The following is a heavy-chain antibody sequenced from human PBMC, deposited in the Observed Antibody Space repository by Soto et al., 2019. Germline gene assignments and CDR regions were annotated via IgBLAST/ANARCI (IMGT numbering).Heavy chain of an antibody. CDR1: GYIFTTYG. CDR2: ISAHNGNT. Sequence: QVHLVQSGAEVKKPGASVKVSCKGSGYIFTTYGITWVRQAPGQGLEWMGWISAHNGNTNYAQKLQGSVTVTRDTSTSTAYMELRNLRSDAPAVYYCARGRYGDYWGQGALVTVSS. J-gene: IGHJ4*02. V-gene: IGHV1-18*01. CDR3: ARGRYGDY. D-gene: IGHD1-1*01.